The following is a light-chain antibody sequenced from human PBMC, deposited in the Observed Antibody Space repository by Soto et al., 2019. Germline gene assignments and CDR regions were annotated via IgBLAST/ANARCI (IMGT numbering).Light chain of an antibody. CDR3: CSYAGSYTFEV. CDR2: DVS. CDR1: SSDVGGYNY. J-gene: IGLJ1*01. Sequence: QSVLTQPRSVSVSPGQSVTISCTGTSSDVGGYNYVSWYQQHPDRAPKLMIYDVSKRPSGVPDRFSGSKSGNTASLTISGLQAEDEADYYCCSYAGSYTFEVFGTGTKVTVL. V-gene: IGLV2-11*01.